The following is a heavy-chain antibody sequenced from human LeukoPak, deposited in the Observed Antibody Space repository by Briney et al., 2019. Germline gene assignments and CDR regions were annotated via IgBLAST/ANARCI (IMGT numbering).Heavy chain of an antibody. Sequence: GESLKISCKGSGYSFTSYWIGWVRQMPGKGLEWMGIIYPGDSDTRYSPSFQGQVTISADKSISTAYLQWSSLKASDTAMYYCARQAAYSRDCYYYYMDVWGKGTTVTVSS. CDR2: IYPGDSDT. J-gene: IGHJ6*03. D-gene: IGHD6-13*01. V-gene: IGHV5-51*01. CDR3: ARQAAYSRDCYYYYMDV. CDR1: GYSFTSYW.